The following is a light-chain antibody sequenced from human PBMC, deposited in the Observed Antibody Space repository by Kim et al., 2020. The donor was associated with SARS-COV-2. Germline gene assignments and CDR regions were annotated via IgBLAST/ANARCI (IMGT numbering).Light chain of an antibody. J-gene: IGKJ1*01. Sequence: ASVGDRVTITCRARQGISTYLAWYQQKPGKAPNLLISAASTLQSGVPSRFSGSGSGTEFTLTISSLQPEDFATYYCQQLHTFPWTFGQGTKVEIK. CDR1: QGISTY. CDR2: AAS. V-gene: IGKV1-9*01. CDR3: QQLHTFPWT.